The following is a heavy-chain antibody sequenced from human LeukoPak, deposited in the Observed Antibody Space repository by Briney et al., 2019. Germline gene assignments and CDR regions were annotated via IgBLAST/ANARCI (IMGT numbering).Heavy chain of an antibody. V-gene: IGHV1-69*04. J-gene: IGHJ4*02. CDR3: ARRYCSGGSCYHPFDC. D-gene: IGHD2-15*01. Sequence: GASVKVSCKASGGTFSSYAISWVRQAPGQGLEWMGRIIPILGIANYAQKFQGRVTITADKSTSTAYMELSSLRSEDTAVYYCARRYCSGGSCYHPFDCWGQGTLVTVSS. CDR1: GGTFSSYA. CDR2: IIPILGIA.